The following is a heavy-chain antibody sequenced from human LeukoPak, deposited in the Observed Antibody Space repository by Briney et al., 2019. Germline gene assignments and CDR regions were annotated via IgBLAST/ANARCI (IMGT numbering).Heavy chain of an antibody. J-gene: IGHJ5*02. CDR2: MNPNNGNT. CDR3: VRDGEGVAISVNYWFDP. D-gene: IGHD3-10*01. Sequence: ASVKVSCKASGYTFTSYEINWVRQASGQGFEWMGWMNPNNGNTGYAQKFQGRVTMTRDTSISTAYMELRDLTSEDTAVYYCVRDGEGVAISVNYWFDPWGQGTLVTVSS. CDR1: GYTFTSYE. V-gene: IGHV1-8*01.